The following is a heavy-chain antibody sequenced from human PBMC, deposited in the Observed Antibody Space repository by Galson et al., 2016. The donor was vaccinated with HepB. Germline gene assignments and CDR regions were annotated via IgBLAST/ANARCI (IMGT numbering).Heavy chain of an antibody. CDR3: SRWGTYSEKHAFDI. CDR2: IHYSGSS. J-gene: IGHJ3*02. V-gene: IGHV4-59*01. CDR1: DDSISNYY. D-gene: IGHD3-16*01. Sequence: ETLSLTCTVSDDSISNYYWNWIRQPPGKGLEWIGYIHYSGSSKCDPPLKSRVTMSVDTSKNQFSLRLSSVTAADTAVYYCSRWGTYSEKHAFDIWGQGTMVTVSS.